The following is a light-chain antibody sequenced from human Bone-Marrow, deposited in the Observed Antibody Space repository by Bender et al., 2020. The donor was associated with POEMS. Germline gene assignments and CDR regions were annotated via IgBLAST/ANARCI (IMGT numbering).Light chain of an antibody. CDR1: NIVTKL. J-gene: IGLJ3*02. V-gene: IGLV3-25*03. Sequence: SYVLNQAPSVSVAPGKTARISCGGDNIVTKLVHWYQQKPGQAPVLVIYKDRERPSGIPERYSGSSSGTTVTLTISGVQAEDEADYYCQSADSNGVAVFGGGTRLTVL. CDR3: QSADSNGVAV. CDR2: KDR.